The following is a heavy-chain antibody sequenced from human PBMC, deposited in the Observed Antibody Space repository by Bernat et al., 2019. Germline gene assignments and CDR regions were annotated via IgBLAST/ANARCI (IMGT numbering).Heavy chain of an antibody. CDR2: INSDGSST. CDR1: GFTFSSYW. Sequence: EVQLVESGGNLVQPGGSLRLSCAASGFTFSSYWMHWVRQAPGKGLVWVSRINSDGSSTSYADSVKGRFTISRDNAKNTLYLQMNSLRAEDTAVYYCARAVRCSGGSCYYVFDYWGQGTLVTGSS. CDR3: ARAVRCSGGSCYYVFDY. V-gene: IGHV3-74*02. J-gene: IGHJ4*02. D-gene: IGHD2-15*01.